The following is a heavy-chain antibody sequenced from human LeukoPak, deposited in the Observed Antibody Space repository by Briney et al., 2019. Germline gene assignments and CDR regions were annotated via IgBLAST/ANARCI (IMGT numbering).Heavy chain of an antibody. D-gene: IGHD3-22*01. Sequence: PSQTLSLTCTVSGGSISSGSYYWSWIRQPAGKGLEWIGRIYTSGSTNYNPSLRSRVTISVDTSKNQFSLKLSSVTAADTAVYYCARLVTMIVVVWGQGTLVTVSS. J-gene: IGHJ4*02. V-gene: IGHV4-61*02. CDR1: GGSISSGSYY. CDR2: IYTSGST. CDR3: ARLVTMIVVV.